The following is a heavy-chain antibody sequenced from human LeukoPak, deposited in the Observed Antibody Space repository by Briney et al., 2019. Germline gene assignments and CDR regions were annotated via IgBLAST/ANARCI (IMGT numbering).Heavy chain of an antibody. CDR1: GYTFTSYY. V-gene: IGHV1-46*01. CDR2: INPSGGST. Sequence: ASVKVSCKASGYTFTSYYMHWVRQAPGQGLEWMGIINPSGGSTSYAQKFQGRVTMTRDTSTSTVYMGLSSLRSEDTAVYYCAREPLGIGAFDIWGQGTMVTVSS. D-gene: IGHD7-27*01. J-gene: IGHJ3*02. CDR3: AREPLGIGAFDI.